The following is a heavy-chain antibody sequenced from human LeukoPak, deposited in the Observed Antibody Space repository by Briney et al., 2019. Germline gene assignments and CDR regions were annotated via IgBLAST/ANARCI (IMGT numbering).Heavy chain of an antibody. V-gene: IGHV3-23*01. CDR1: GFTFSSYA. CDR2: ISGSGGST. D-gene: IGHD3-16*01. Sequence: GGSLRLSCAASGFTFSSYAMSWVRQARGKGLEWVSAISGSGGSTYYADSVKGRFTISRDSSKNTLYLQMNSLRAEDTAVYYCAKDFTFGGVPNDYWGQGTLVTVSS. CDR3: AKDFTFGGVPNDY. J-gene: IGHJ4*02.